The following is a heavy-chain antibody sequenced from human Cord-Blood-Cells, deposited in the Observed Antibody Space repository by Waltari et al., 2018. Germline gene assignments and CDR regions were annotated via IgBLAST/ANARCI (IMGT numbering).Heavy chain of an antibody. J-gene: IGHJ5*02. V-gene: IGHV4-34*01. CDR1: GGSFSGYY. CDR2: INHSGST. CDR3: ARPYGSGSYP. Sequence: QVQLQQWGAGLLKPSETLSLTCAVYGGSFSGYYWSWIRQPPGKGLEWIGEINHSGSTNDNPSLKSRVTISVDTSKNQFSLKLSSVTAADTAVYYCARPYGSGSYPWGQGTLVTVSS. D-gene: IGHD3-10*01.